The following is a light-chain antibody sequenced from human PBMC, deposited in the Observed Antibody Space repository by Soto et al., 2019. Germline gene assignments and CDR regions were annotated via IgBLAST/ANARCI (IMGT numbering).Light chain of an antibody. V-gene: IGLV1-44*01. J-gene: IGLJ3*02. CDR1: TSNIGNRT. CDR2: SNN. Sequence: QSVLTQPPSVSGAPGQRVIISCSGSTSNIGNRTVNWYQHLPGTAPKRLIYSNNQRPSGVPDRFSGSKSGTSASLAISGLQSEDEADYYCAAWDDSLDAWLFGGGTKLTVL. CDR3: AAWDDSLDAWL.